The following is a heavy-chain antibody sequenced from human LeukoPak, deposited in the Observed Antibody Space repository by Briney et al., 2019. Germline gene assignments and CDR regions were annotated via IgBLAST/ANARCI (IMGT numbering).Heavy chain of an antibody. CDR3: ARLRYCSSTSCYTRQGFDY. Sequence: SETLSLTCAVYGGSFSGYYWSWIRQPPGKGLEWIGEINHSGSTNYNPSLKSRVTISVDTSKNQFSLKLSSVTAADTAVYYCARLRYCSSTSCYTRQGFDYWGQGTLVTVSS. CDR2: INHSGST. CDR1: GGSFSGYY. D-gene: IGHD2-2*02. J-gene: IGHJ4*02. V-gene: IGHV4-34*01.